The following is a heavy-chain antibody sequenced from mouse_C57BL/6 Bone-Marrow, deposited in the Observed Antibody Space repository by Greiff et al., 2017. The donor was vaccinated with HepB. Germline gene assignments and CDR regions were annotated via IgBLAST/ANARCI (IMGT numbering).Heavy chain of an antibody. D-gene: IGHD2-1*01. V-gene: IGHV6-6*01. CDR1: GFTFSDAW. CDR2: IRNKANNHAT. Sequence: EVQRVESGGGLVQPGGSMKLSCAASGFTFSDAWMDWVRQSPEKGLEWVAEIRNKANNHATYYAESVKGRFTISRDDSKSSVYLQMNSLRAEDTGIYYCTLWGNFWYFDVWGTGTTVTVSS. CDR3: TLWGNFWYFDV. J-gene: IGHJ1*03.